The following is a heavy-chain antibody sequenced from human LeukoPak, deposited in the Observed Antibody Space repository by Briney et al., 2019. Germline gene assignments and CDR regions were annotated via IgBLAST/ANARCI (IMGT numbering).Heavy chain of an antibody. V-gene: IGHV4-59*01. CDR2: IYYSGST. CDR1: GGSISSYY. D-gene: IGHD5-18*01. J-gene: IGHJ6*02. CDR3: ARSGYSYGYPYYYYGMDV. Sequence: ASETLSLTCTVPGGSISSYYWRWIRQPPGKGLEWIGYIYYSGSTNYNPSLQSRVTISLDTSKNQFSLKLSSVTAADTAVYYCARSGYSYGYPYYYYGMDVWGQGTTVTVS.